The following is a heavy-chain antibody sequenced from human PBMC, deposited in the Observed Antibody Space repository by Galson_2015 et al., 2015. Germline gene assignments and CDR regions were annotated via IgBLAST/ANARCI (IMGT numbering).Heavy chain of an antibody. D-gene: IGHD2-2*01. V-gene: IGHV3-33*05. J-gene: IGHJ4*02. CDR3: ARAGKVVPAAPADY. Sequence: SLRLSCAVSGFTFGDYGVSWFRQAPGKGLEWVAVISYDGSNKYYADSVKGRFTISRDNPKNTLYLQMNSLRAEDTAVYYCARAGKVVPAAPADYWGQGTLVTVSS. CDR2: ISYDGSNK. CDR1: GFTFGDYG.